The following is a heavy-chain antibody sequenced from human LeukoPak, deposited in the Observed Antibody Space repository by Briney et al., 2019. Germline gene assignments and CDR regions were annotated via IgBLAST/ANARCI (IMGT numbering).Heavy chain of an antibody. D-gene: IGHD2-21*01. Sequence: GGSLRLSCAASGFTFSSYGMHWVRQAPGKGLEWVAFIRYDGSNKYYADSVKGRFTISRDNSKNTLYLQMNSLRAEDTAVYYCAREEVTHIVVVIATYFDYWGQGTLVTVSS. CDR2: IRYDGSNK. CDR1: GFTFSSYG. CDR3: AREEVTHIVVVIATYFDY. V-gene: IGHV3-30*02. J-gene: IGHJ4*02.